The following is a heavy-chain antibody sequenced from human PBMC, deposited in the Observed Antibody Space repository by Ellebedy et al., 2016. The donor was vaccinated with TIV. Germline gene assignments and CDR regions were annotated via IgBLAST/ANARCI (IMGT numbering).Heavy chain of an antibody. Sequence: GESLKISCAASGFTFSSYAMHWVRQAPGKGLEWVAVISYDGSNKYYADSVKGRFTISRDNSKNTLYLQMNSLRAEDTAVYYCARDWDYGGNYFDYWGQGTLVTVSS. CDR1: GFTFSSYA. CDR3: ARDWDYGGNYFDY. J-gene: IGHJ4*02. CDR2: ISYDGSNK. D-gene: IGHD4-23*01. V-gene: IGHV3-30-3*01.